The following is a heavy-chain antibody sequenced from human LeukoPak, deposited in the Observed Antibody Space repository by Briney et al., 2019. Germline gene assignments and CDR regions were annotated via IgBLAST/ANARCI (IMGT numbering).Heavy chain of an antibody. V-gene: IGHV3-23*01. CDR2: ISGSGDST. J-gene: IGHJ5*02. D-gene: IGHD3-22*01. CDR1: GITFSNYG. Sequence: GGTLRLSCSASGITFSNYGMTWVRQAPGKGLERVAAISGSGDSTFYADSVKGRFTISRDNSKNTLYLQMNSLRAEDTAVYYCAREEAAYYYDSSGYPTWGQGTLVTVSS. CDR3: AREEAAYYYDSSGYPT.